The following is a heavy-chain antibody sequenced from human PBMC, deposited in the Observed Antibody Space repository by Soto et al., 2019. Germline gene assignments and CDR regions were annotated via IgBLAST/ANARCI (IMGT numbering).Heavy chain of an antibody. CDR2: IYYSGST. CDR3: ARCYDSSGYMWFDP. V-gene: IGHV4-31*03. D-gene: IGHD3-22*01. Sequence: SETLSLGCTVSGGSISSGGDYWSWIRQHPGRVLEWIGYIYYSGSTYYNPSLKSRVTISVDTSKNQFSLKLSSVTAADTAVYYCARCYDSSGYMWFDPWGQGTLVTVSS. J-gene: IGHJ5*02. CDR1: GGSISSGGDY.